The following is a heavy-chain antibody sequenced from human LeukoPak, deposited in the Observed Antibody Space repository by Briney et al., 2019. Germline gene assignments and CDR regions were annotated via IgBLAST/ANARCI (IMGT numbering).Heavy chain of an antibody. Sequence: ASVKVSCKASGYTFTSYGISWVRQAPGQGLEWMGWISAYNGNTNYAQKLQGRVTMTTDTSTSTAYMELRSLRSDDTAAYYCATTHSSGWLFDYWGQGTLVTVSS. CDR2: ISAYNGNT. CDR3: ATTHSSGWLFDY. J-gene: IGHJ4*02. CDR1: GYTFTSYG. D-gene: IGHD6-19*01. V-gene: IGHV1-18*04.